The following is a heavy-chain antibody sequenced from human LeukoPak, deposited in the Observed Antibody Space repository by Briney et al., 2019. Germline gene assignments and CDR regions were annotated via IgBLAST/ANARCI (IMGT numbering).Heavy chain of an antibody. V-gene: IGHV4-4*02. D-gene: IGHD5-12*01. CDR3: ARVGSGYDYGSGWFDY. CDR1: GGSISSSNW. Sequence: SETLSLTCTVSGGSISSSNWWSWVRQPPGKGLEWIGEIYHSGSTNYNPSLKSRVTISVDKSKNQFSLKLSSVAAADTAVYYCARVGSGYDYGSGWFDYWGQGTLVTVSS. CDR2: IYHSGST. J-gene: IGHJ4*02.